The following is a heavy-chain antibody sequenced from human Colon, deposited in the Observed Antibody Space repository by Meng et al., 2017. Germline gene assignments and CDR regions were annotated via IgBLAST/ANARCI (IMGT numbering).Heavy chain of an antibody. J-gene: IGHJ4*02. Sequence: QGWLQGSGPGLVKPSETLPLTCAVSAGSISRSDWWSWVRQPPGKGLEWIGETSHSGSTNYSPSLKSRVTISLDKSKNQLSLKLNSVTAADTAVYYCASSDYYRSDYWGQGTLVTVSS. CDR3: ASSDYYRSDY. D-gene: IGHD3-22*01. CDR1: AGSISRSDW. V-gene: IGHV4-4*02. CDR2: TSHSGST.